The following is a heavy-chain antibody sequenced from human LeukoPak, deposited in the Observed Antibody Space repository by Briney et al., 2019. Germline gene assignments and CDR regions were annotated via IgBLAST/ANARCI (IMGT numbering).Heavy chain of an antibody. CDR2: ISAYNGNT. Sequence: ASVKVSCKASGYTFTSYDINWVRQATGQGLEWMGWISAYNGNTNYAQKLQGRVTMTTDTSTSTAYMELRSLRSDDTAVYYCARDRDIVVVVAAHRRYNWFDPWGQGTLVTVSS. D-gene: IGHD2-15*01. CDR1: GYTFTSYD. J-gene: IGHJ5*02. CDR3: ARDRDIVVVVAAHRRYNWFDP. V-gene: IGHV1-18*01.